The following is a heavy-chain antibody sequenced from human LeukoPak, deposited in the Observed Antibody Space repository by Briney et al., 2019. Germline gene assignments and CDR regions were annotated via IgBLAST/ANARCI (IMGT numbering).Heavy chain of an antibody. CDR1: GFTFSSYA. CDR3: ARPARSGSYYYDY. Sequence: GGSLRLSCAASGFTFSSYAVHWVRQAPGKGLEYVSAISSNGGSTYYANSVKGRFTISRDNSKNTLYLQMGSLRAEDMAVYYCARPARSGSYYYDYWGQGTLVTVSS. CDR2: ISSNGGST. D-gene: IGHD1-26*01. J-gene: IGHJ4*02. V-gene: IGHV3-64*01.